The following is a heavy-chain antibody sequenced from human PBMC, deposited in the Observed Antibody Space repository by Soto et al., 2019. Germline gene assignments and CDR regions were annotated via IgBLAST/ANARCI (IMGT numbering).Heavy chain of an antibody. CDR1: GFTVSTKY. J-gene: IGHJ4*02. V-gene: IGHV3-21*01. D-gene: IGHD6-19*01. Sequence: PGGSLRLSCAASGFTVSTKYMSWVRQAPGKGLEWVSSISSSSSYIYYADSVKGRFTISRDNAKNSLYLQMNSLRAEDTAVYYCARGSGYSSGWYYFDYWGQGTLVTVSS. CDR3: ARGSGYSSGWYYFDY. CDR2: ISSSSSYI.